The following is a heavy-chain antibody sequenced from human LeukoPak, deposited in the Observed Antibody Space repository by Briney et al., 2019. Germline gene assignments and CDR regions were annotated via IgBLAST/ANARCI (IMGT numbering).Heavy chain of an antibody. CDR1: GGSINNVNYY. D-gene: IGHD6-6*01. CDR2: IYYSGST. CDR3: ARYEYSSSSGGNDAFDI. V-gene: IGHV4-39*01. J-gene: IGHJ3*02. Sequence: PSETLSLTCTVSGGSINNVNYYWGWIRQPPGKGLEWIGSIYYSGSTYYDPSLKSRVTISVDTSKNLFSLKLTSVTAADTAVYYCARYEYSSSSGGNDAFDIWGQGTMVTVS.